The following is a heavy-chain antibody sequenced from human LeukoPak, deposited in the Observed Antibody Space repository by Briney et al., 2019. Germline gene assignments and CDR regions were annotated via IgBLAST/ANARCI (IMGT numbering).Heavy chain of an antibody. J-gene: IGHJ4*02. V-gene: IGHV3-23*01. D-gene: IGHD5-24*01. Sequence: GGSLRLSCAASGFTFSSYAMSRVRQAPGKGLEWVSAISGSGGSTYYADSVKGRFSISRDNSKNTLYLQMNSLRAEDTAVYYCAKVREMATITPPFDYWGQGTLVTVSS. CDR3: AKVREMATITPPFDY. CDR1: GFTFSSYA. CDR2: ISGSGGST.